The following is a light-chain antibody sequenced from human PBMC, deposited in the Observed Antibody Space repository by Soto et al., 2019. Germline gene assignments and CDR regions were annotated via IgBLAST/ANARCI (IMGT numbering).Light chain of an antibody. J-gene: IGKJ2*01. CDR2: DAS. CDR1: QSISSW. Sequence: DIPMTQSPSTLSASIGDRVTITCRASQSISSWVAWYQQKPGQAPNLLIYDASSLESGVPLRFSGSGSGTEFTLTISSLQPDDFATYYCQQYHGHSATFGQGTKLEIK. V-gene: IGKV1-5*01. CDR3: QQYHGHSAT.